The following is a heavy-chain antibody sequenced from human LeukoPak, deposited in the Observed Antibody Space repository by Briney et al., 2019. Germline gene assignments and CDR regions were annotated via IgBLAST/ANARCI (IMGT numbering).Heavy chain of an antibody. Sequence: GGSLRLSCAASGFTFSSYEMNWVRQAPGKGLEWVSYISSSGMTIYYADSVKGRFTISRDNAKNSLYLQMNSLRAEDTAIYYCARDFPGHDAFDIWGQGTMVTVSS. V-gene: IGHV3-48*03. CDR1: GFTFSSYE. CDR3: ARDFPGHDAFDI. D-gene: IGHD7-27*01. CDR2: ISSSGMTI. J-gene: IGHJ3*02.